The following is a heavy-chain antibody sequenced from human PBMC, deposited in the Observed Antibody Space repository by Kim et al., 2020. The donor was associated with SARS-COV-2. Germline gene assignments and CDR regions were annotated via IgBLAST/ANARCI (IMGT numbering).Heavy chain of an antibody. CDR1: GYTFTGYY. V-gene: IGHV1-2*02. Sequence: ASVKVSCKASGYTFTGYYMHWVRQAPGQGLEWMGWINPNSGGTNYAQKFQGRVTMTRDTSISTAYMDLSRLRSDDTAVYYCARASPVATDSKDALDIWGQGTMVTVFS. J-gene: IGHJ3*02. D-gene: IGHD3-22*01. CDR2: INPNSGGT. CDR3: ARASPVATDSKDALDI.